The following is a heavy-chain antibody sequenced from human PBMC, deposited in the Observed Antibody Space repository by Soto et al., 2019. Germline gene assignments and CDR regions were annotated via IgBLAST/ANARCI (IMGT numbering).Heavy chain of an antibody. CDR2: TYYRSKWYN. CDR1: GDSVSSNSAA. Sequence: SPALSLTCAISGDSVSSNSAAWNWIRQSPSRGLEWLGRTYYRSKWYNDYAVSVKSRITINPDTSKNQFSLQLNSVTPEDTVVYYCARDRPITGTDAFDIWGQGTMVTVSS. J-gene: IGHJ3*02. CDR3: ARDRPITGTDAFDI. V-gene: IGHV6-1*01. D-gene: IGHD1-20*01.